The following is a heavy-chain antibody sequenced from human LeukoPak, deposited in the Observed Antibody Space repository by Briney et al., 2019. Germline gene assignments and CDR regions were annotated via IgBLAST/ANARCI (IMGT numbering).Heavy chain of an antibody. D-gene: IGHD3-16*01. CDR2: ISALNGNA. CDR3: ARDEQYQLMILDF. Sequence: ASVRVSCKASGYTFTDYGFTWVRQAPGQGREGMGWISALNGNANYAHKFRGRVTLTRDTSTGTAYMELRSLKSDDTAVYYCARDEQYQLMILDFWGQGTLITVSS. V-gene: IGHV1-18*01. J-gene: IGHJ4*02. CDR1: GYTFTDYG.